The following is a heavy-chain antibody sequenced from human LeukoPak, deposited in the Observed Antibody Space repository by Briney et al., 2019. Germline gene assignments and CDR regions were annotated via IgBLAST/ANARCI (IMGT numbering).Heavy chain of an antibody. V-gene: IGHV3-30-3*01. CDR2: ISYDGSNK. CDR3: TRRERAYPQYYYSMDV. J-gene: IGHJ6*02. Sequence: PGGSLRLSCAASGFTFSSYDMHWVRQAPGKGLEWVAVISYDGSNKYYADSVKGRFTISRDNSKNTVYLQMNSLRAEDTAVYYCTRRERAYPQYYYSMDVWGQGTTVTVSS. D-gene: IGHD1-1*01. CDR1: GFTFSSYD.